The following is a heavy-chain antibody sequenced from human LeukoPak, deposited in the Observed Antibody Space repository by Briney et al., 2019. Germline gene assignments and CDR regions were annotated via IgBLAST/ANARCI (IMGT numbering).Heavy chain of an antibody. CDR1: GGSISSSSYY. D-gene: IGHD3-3*01. CDR2: IYYSGST. CDR3: ARVRLEWLFIYYYYYMDV. Sequence: PSETLSLTCTVSGGSISSSSYYWGWIRQPPGKGLEWIGSIYYSGSTYYNPSLKSRVTISVDTSKNQFSLKLSSVTAADTAVYYCARVRLEWLFIYYYYYMDVWGKGTTVTVSS. V-gene: IGHV4-39*07. J-gene: IGHJ6*03.